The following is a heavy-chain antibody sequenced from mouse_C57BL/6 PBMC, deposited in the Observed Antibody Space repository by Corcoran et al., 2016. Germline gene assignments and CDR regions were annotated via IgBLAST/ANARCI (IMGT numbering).Heavy chain of an antibody. CDR2: INTYSGVP. Sequence: QIQLVQSGPELKKPGETVKISCKASGYTFTTYGMSWVKQAPGKGLKWMGWINTYSGVPTYADDFKGRFAVSLETSASTAYLQINNLKNEDTATYFCARRDYGNDYYAMDYWGQGTSVTVSS. CDR3: ARRDYGNDYYAMDY. J-gene: IGHJ4*01. CDR1: GYTFTTYG. V-gene: IGHV9-3*01. D-gene: IGHD2-1*01.